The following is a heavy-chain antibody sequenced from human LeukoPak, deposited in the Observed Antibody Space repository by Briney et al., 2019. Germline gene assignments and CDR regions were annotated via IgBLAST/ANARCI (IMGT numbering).Heavy chain of an antibody. V-gene: IGHV3-48*01. CDR3: ARDSRGSANDFWSGYLVY. J-gene: IGHJ4*02. CDR2: ISSSSSTI. D-gene: IGHD3-3*01. Sequence: PGGSLRLSCAASGFTFRSYSMNWVRQAPGKGLEWVSYISSSSSTIYYADSVKGRFTISRDNAKNSLYLQMNSLRAEDTAVYYCARDSRGSANDFWSGYLVYWGQGTLVTVSS. CDR1: GFTFRSYS.